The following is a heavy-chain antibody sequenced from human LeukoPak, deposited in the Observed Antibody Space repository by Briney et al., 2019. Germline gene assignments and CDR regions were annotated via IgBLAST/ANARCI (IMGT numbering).Heavy chain of an antibody. V-gene: IGHV3-21*01. CDR2: ISSSSSYI. CDR3: AGAPVVTAIPDY. D-gene: IGHD2-21*02. CDR1: GFTFSSYS. Sequence: PGGSLRLSCAASGFTFSSYSMNWVRQAPGKGLEWVSSISSSSSYIYYADSVKGRFTISRDNAKNSLYLQMNSLRAEDTAVYYCAGAPVVTAIPDYWGQGTLVTVSS. J-gene: IGHJ4*02.